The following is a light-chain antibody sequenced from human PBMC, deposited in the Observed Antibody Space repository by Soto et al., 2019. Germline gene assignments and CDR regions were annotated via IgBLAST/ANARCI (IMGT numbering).Light chain of an antibody. V-gene: IGKV3-11*01. CDR3: QQRSNWPLT. CDR1: QSVSIY. Sequence: EIVLTQSPATLSLSPGERATLSCRASQSVSIYLAWYQQKPGQVPRLLIYDASSRATGIPARFTGSGSGTDFTLTISSLEPEDFVVYYCQQRSNWPLTFGGGTKVEIK. CDR2: DAS. J-gene: IGKJ4*01.